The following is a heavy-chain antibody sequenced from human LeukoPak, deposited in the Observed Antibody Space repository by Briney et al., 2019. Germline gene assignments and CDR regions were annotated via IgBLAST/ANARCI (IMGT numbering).Heavy chain of an antibody. CDR2: IKGDGSER. CDR1: GFTFNDYW. D-gene: IGHD3/OR15-3a*01. Sequence: GGSLRLSCETSGFTFNDYWMSWVRQAPGKGLEWVANIKGDGSERYYVDSVKGRFTISRDNAKNSLHLQMNSLRAEDTAVYYCARGGLRSVGPWGQGTLVTVSS. CDR3: ARGGLRSVGP. J-gene: IGHJ5*02. V-gene: IGHV3-7*01.